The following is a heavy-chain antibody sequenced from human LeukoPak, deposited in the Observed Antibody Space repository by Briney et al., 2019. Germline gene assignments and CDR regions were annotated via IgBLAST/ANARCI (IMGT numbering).Heavy chain of an antibody. CDR1: GYTFTSYY. D-gene: IGHD2-21*02. Sequence: ASVKVSCKASGYTFTSYYMHWVRQAPGQGLEWMGIINPSGGSTSYAQKFQGRVTMTRDTSTSTVYMELSSLRSEDTAVYYCARGKVVVTVTYYYGMDVWGQGTTVTVSS. CDR2: INPSGGST. CDR3: ARGKVVVTVTYYYGMDV. J-gene: IGHJ6*02. V-gene: IGHV1-46*01.